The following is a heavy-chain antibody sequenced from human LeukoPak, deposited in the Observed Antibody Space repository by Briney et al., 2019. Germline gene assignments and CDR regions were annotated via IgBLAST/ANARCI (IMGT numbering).Heavy chain of an antibody. Sequence: PGGSLRLSCAASGFTFSNYHMTWVRQAPGKGLEWVSYISSSGATIYYADSVKGRFTISRDNAQNSLYLQMNSLRDEDTAVYYCARVYGYGDYTFDYWGQGTLVTVSS. D-gene: IGHD4-17*01. J-gene: IGHJ4*02. CDR1: GFTFSNYH. CDR2: ISSSGATI. CDR3: ARVYGYGDYTFDY. V-gene: IGHV3-48*02.